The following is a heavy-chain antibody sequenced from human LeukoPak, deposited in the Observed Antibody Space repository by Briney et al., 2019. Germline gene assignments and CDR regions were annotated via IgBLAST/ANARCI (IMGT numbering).Heavy chain of an antibody. CDR1: GFTFSSYS. CDR3: AKDNDGSGEYYFDY. Sequence: PGGSLRLSCAASGFTFSSYSMNWVRQAPGKGLEWVSSISSSSSYIYYADSVKGRFTISRDNAKNSLYLQMNSLRAEDTALYYCAKDNDGSGEYYFDYWGQGTLVTVSS. CDR2: ISSSSSYI. V-gene: IGHV3-21*04. J-gene: IGHJ4*02. D-gene: IGHD3-10*01.